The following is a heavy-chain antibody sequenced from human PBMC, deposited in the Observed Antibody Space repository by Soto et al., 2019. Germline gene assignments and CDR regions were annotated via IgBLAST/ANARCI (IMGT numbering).Heavy chain of an antibody. CDR1: GFIFSSYD. CDR2: IGTAGDT. D-gene: IGHD1-26*01. Sequence: GGSLRVSCAASGFIFSSYDMHWGRQVTGKGLEWVSAIGTAGDTYYPGSVRGRFTISRENAKNSLYLQMNGLTAGDTAVYYCARGVGAYFDYWGQGP. J-gene: IGHJ4*02. V-gene: IGHV3-13*04. CDR3: ARGVGAYFDY.